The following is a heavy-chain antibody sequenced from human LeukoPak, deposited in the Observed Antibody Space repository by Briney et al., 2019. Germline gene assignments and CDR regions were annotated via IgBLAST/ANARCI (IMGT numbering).Heavy chain of an antibody. CDR2: INPTGGST. D-gene: IGHD6-13*01. CDR1: GYTFTTYY. CDR3: ALYSSTWY. Sequence: ASVKVSCKASGYTFTTYYIHWVRQAPGQGLEWMGIINPTGGSTTYAQKFQGRVTMTRDTSTSTVFMEVNSLRSEDTAVYYCALYSSTWYWGQGTLVPVSS. V-gene: IGHV1-46*01. J-gene: IGHJ4*02.